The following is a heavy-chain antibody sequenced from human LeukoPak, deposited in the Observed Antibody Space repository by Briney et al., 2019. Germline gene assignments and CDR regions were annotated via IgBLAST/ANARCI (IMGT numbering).Heavy chain of an antibody. V-gene: IGHV3-20*04. CDR3: ARVSSSWYYYYYMDV. CDR1: GFTFSSYE. Sequence: GGSLRLSCAASGFTFSSYEMNWVRQAPGKGLEWVSGINWNGGSTGYADSVKGRFTISRDNAKNSLYLQMNSLRAEDTALYYCARVSSSWYYYYYMDVWGKGTTVTVSS. D-gene: IGHD6-13*01. J-gene: IGHJ6*03. CDR2: INWNGGST.